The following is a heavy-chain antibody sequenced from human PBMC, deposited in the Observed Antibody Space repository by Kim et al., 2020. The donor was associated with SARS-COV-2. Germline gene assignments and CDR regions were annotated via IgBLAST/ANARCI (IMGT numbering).Heavy chain of an antibody. J-gene: IGHJ4*02. Sequence: SETLSLTCAVSGGSISSSNWWSWVRQPPGKGLEWIGEIYHSGSTNYNPSLKSRVTISVDKSKNQFSLKLSSVTAADTAVYYCARGPSFWSGYYRYYFDYWGQGTPVTVSS. D-gene: IGHD3-3*01. CDR3: ARGPSFWSGYYRYYFDY. CDR1: GGSISSSNW. V-gene: IGHV4-4*02. CDR2: IYHSGST.